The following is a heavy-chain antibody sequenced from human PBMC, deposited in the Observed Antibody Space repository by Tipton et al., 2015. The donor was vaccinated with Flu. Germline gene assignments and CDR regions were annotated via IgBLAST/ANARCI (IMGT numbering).Heavy chain of an antibody. J-gene: IGHJ5*02. D-gene: IGHD2-15*01. Sequence: LRLSCTVSGISIRSNTFYWGWLRQTPGKGLEWIGSVFFSGTTYYNTSLKSRVTISVDTSKNQFSLNLSSLTAADTAVYYCARVKGIISARRPYNWFDPWGQGTLVTVSS. V-gene: IGHV4-39*01. CDR1: GISIRSNTFY. CDR3: ARVKGIISARRPYNWFDP. CDR2: VFFSGTT.